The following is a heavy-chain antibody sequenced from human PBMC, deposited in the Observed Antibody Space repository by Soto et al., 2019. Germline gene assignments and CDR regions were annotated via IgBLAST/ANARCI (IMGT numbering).Heavy chain of an antibody. CDR3: ARGSITMVRGVTNYFDY. CDR1: GGSISSYY. CDR2: IYYSGST. Sequence: QVQLQESGPGLVKPSETLSLTCTVSGGSISSYYWSWIRQPPGKGLEWIGYIYYSGSTNYNPSLKSPVTITVDTSKNQFSLKLSSVTAADTAVYYWARGSITMVRGVTNYFDYWGQGTLVTVSS. V-gene: IGHV4-59*08. D-gene: IGHD3-10*01. J-gene: IGHJ4*02.